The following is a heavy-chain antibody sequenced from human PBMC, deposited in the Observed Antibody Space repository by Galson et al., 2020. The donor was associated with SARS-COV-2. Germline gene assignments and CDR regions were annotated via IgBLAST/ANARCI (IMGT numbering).Heavy chain of an antibody. CDR2: IDQNGSV. CDR1: GESFSGHY. CDR3: ARGHYQISMMVIVFTGGAFYFDF. D-gene: IGHD3-22*01. Sequence: SVTLSLTCAVYGESFSGHYWSWIRQPPGKGLEWIGEIDQNGSVNYSPSLKSRVTVSVDTSKNQFSLKLRSITAADRGVYYCARGHYQISMMVIVFTGGAFYFDFWGQGTLVTVSS. J-gene: IGHJ4*02. V-gene: IGHV4-34*01.